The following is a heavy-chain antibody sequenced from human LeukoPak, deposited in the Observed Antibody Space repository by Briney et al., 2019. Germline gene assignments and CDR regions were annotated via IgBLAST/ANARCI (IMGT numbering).Heavy chain of an antibody. CDR1: GSTFSSYA. V-gene: IGHV3-23*01. Sequence: GGSLRLSCAASGSTFSSYAMSWVRQAPGKGLEWVSAISGSGGSTYYADSVKGRFTISRDNSKNTLYLQMNSLRAEDTAVYYCAKQRDSSSWYYYFDYWGQGTLVTVSS. CDR2: ISGSGGST. CDR3: AKQRDSSSWYYYFDY. J-gene: IGHJ4*02. D-gene: IGHD6-13*01.